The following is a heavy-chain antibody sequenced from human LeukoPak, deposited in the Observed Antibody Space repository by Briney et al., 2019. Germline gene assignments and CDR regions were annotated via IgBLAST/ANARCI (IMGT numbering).Heavy chain of an antibody. CDR3: ASLRGYSGYDREDY. D-gene: IGHD5-12*01. Sequence: ASVKVSCKASGYTFTGYNMHWVRQAPGQGLEWMGWINPNSGGTNYAQKFQGRVTMTRDTSISTAYMELSRLRSDDTAVYYCASLRGYSGYDREDYWGQGTLVTVSS. CDR1: GYTFTGYN. V-gene: IGHV1-2*02. CDR2: INPNSGGT. J-gene: IGHJ4*02.